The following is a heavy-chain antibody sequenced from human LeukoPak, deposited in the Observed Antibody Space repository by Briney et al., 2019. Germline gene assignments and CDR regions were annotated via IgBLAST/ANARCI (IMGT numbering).Heavy chain of an antibody. CDR1: GDSISSYF. Sequence: SETLSLTCTVSGDSISSYFWSWIRQPAGKGLEWIGRISTSGTTNYNPSLKSRLTMSLDTSRHQFSLNLPSVTAADTAVYYCAREVGSTGRALDIWGLGTVVAVSS. CDR2: ISTSGTT. CDR3: AREVGSTGRALDI. V-gene: IGHV4-4*07. D-gene: IGHD1-26*01. J-gene: IGHJ3*02.